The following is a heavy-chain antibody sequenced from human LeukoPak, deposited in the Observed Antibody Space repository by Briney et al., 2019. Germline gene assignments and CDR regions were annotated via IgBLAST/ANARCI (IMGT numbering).Heavy chain of an antibody. CDR2: IGGSGDYT. J-gene: IGHJ4*02. Sequence: GGSLRLSCAASGFTFGSYAITWVRQAPGKGLEWVSTIGGSGDYTYYANSVKGRFTISRDNSKNTLYLQMNSLRAEDTAVYYCAKHRDYYGSGDFDYWGQGTLVTVSS. D-gene: IGHD3-10*01. V-gene: IGHV3-23*01. CDR1: GFTFGSYA. CDR3: AKHRDYYGSGDFDY.